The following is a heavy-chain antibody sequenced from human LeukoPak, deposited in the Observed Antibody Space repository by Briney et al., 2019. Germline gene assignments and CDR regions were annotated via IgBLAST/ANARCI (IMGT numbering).Heavy chain of an antibody. CDR1: GFSFSNYW. D-gene: IGHD2-2*01. V-gene: IGHV3-7*01. CDR2: INEDGSQK. J-gene: IGHJ5*02. Sequence: GGSLRLSCSVSGFSFSNYWMSWVRQAPGKGLEWVASINEDGSQKQYVDSVKGRFTISRDNAKNSLYLQVNSLRAEDTAVYYCAAGRSMPTWGQGTLVTVSS. CDR3: AAGRSMPT.